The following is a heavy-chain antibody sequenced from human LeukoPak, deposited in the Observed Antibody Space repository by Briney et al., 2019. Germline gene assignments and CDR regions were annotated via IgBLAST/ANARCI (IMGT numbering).Heavy chain of an antibody. V-gene: IGHV4-61*02. D-gene: IGHD3-16*01. Sequence: SETLSLTCTVSGGSISSGSYYWSWIRQPAGKGLEWIGRIYTSGSTNYNPSLKGRVTISVDTSKNQFSLKLSSVTAADTAVYYCARDGGWPPFDYWGQGTLVTVSS. J-gene: IGHJ4*02. CDR3: ARDGGWPPFDY. CDR1: GGSISSGSYY. CDR2: IYTSGST.